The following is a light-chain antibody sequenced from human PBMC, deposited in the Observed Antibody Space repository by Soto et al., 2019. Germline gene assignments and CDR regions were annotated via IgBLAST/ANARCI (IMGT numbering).Light chain of an antibody. J-gene: IGKJ4*01. V-gene: IGKV2-30*01. CDR3: RT. CDR1: QSLVYSDGNTY. Sequence: DVVMTQSPLSLPVSLGQPASISCGASQSLVYSDGNTYLSSFQQRPGQSPRRLIYKVSDRGSGVPDRFSGSGSGTDFTLKVSRVEAADVGHGPPRTFGGGTKVEIK. CDR2: KVS.